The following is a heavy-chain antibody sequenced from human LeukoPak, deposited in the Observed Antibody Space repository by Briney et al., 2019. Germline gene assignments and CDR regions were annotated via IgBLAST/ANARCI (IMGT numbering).Heavy chain of an antibody. D-gene: IGHD3-10*01. CDR2: ISSSSSYI. CDR3: ARNYYGSGSYQY. J-gene: IGHJ4*02. CDR1: GFTFSSYS. Sequence: GGSLRLSCAAPGFTFSSYSMNWVRQAPGKGLEWVSSISSSSSYIYYADSVKGRFTISRDNAKNSLYLQMNSLRAEDTAVYYCARNYYGSGSYQYWGQGTLVTVSS. V-gene: IGHV3-21*01.